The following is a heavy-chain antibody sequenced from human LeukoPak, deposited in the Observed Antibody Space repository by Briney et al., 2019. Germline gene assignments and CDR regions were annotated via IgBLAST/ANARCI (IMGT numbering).Heavy chain of an antibody. CDR1: GFTFSSYE. CDR3: AKGPPSTMIVVITRPKYFQH. CDR2: ISSSGSTI. D-gene: IGHD3-22*01. Sequence: GGSLRLSCAASGFTFSSYEMNWVRQAPGKGLEWVSYISSSGSTIYYADSVKGRFTISRDNSKNTLYLQLNSLRAEDTAVYYCAKGPPSTMIVVITRPKYFQHWGPGTLVTVSS. V-gene: IGHV3-48*03. J-gene: IGHJ1*01.